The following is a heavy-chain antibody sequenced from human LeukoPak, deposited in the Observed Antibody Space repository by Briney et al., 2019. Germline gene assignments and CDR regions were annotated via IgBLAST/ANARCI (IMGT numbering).Heavy chain of an antibody. V-gene: IGHV4-4*07. CDR3: ARDGIRQQLVHTP. CDR2: IYTSGST. D-gene: IGHD6-6*01. J-gene: IGHJ5*02. Sequence: SETLSLTCTVSGGSISSYYWSWIRQPAGKGLEWIGRIYTSGSTNYNPSLKSRVTISVDKSKNQFSLRLSPVTAADTAVYYCARDGIRQQLVHTPWGQGTLVTVSS. CDR1: GGSISSYY.